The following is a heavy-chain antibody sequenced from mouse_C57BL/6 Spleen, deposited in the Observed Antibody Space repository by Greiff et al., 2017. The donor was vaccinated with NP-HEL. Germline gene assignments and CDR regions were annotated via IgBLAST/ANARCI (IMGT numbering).Heavy chain of an antibody. Sequence: VQLKQPGAELVKPGASVKMSCKASGYTFTSYWITWVKQRPGQGLEWIGDIYPGSGSTNYNEKFKSKATLTVDTSSSTAYMQLSSLTSEDSAVYYCARKGNYDYDGYAMDYWGQGTSVTVSS. J-gene: IGHJ4*01. D-gene: IGHD2-4*01. V-gene: IGHV1-55*01. CDR2: IYPGSGST. CDR3: ARKGNYDYDGYAMDY. CDR1: GYTFTSYW.